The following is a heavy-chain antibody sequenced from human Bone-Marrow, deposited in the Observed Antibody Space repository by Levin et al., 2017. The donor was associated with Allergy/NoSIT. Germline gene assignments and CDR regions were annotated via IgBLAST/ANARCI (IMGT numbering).Heavy chain of an antibody. Sequence: SVKVSCKASGGTFSSYAISWVRQAPGQGLEWMGGIIPIFGTANYAQKFQGRVTITADKSTSTAYMELSSLRSEDTAVYYCAIYMIQLWKPYYYYYMDVWGKGTTVTVSS. J-gene: IGHJ6*03. CDR1: GGTFSSYA. CDR3: AIYMIQLWKPYYYYYMDV. V-gene: IGHV1-69*06. D-gene: IGHD5-18*01. CDR2: IIPIFGTA.